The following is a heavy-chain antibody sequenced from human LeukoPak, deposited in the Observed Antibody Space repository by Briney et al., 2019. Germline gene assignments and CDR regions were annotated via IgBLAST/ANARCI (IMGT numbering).Heavy chain of an antibody. CDR2: IYNSGST. D-gene: IGHD1-14*01. CDR3: ARRSNPPGRIDH. CDR1: GFTVSSNY. J-gene: IGHJ4*02. Sequence: GGSLRLSCAASGFTVSSNYMTWVRQAPGKGLEWVAAIYNSGSTYYADSVKGRFTISRDNSKNTMYLQMNSLKGEDTAVYYCARRSNPPGRIDHWGQGTLVTVSS. V-gene: IGHV3-66*04.